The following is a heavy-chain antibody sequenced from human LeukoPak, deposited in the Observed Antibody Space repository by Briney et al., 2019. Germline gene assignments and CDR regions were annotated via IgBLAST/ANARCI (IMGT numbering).Heavy chain of an antibody. CDR3: AKEYYYGSGSYYSDWFDP. V-gene: IGHV3-23*01. J-gene: IGHJ5*02. CDR1: GFTFSSYA. D-gene: IGHD3-10*01. CDR2: ISGSGGST. Sequence: GGSLRLSCAASGFTFSSYAMSWVRQAPGKGLEWVSAISGSGGSTYYADSVKGRFTISRDNSKNTLYLQMNSLRAEDTAVYYCAKEYYYGSGSYYSDWFDPWGQGTLVTVSS.